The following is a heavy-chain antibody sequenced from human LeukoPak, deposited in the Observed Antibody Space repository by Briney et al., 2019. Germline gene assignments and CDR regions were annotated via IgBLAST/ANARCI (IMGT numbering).Heavy chain of an antibody. V-gene: IGHV3-23*01. CDR2: ISGSGGST. D-gene: IGHD4-17*01. CDR1: GFTFSSYA. Sequence: PGGSLRLSCAASGFTFSSYAMSWVRQAPGKGLEWVSAISGSGGSTYYADSVKGRFTISRDNSKNTLYLQMNSLRAEDTVVYYCAKSVESAVTTNPYFDYWGQGILVTVSS. J-gene: IGHJ4*02. CDR3: AKSVESAVTTNPYFDY.